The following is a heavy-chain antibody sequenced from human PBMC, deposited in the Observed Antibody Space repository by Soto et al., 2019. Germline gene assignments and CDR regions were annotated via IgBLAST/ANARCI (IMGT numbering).Heavy chain of an antibody. V-gene: IGHV1-69*02. Sequence: QVQLVQSGTEVKKPGSSVKVSCKASGGTFRNYPINWVRQAPGQGLEWMGSIFPLTDIPDYAQNFQARLTISAEKSTSTAYMELSSLTSDDTAMYFGARGTLVVLNYFESWGQGTLVTVSS. J-gene: IGHJ4*02. CDR1: GGTFRNYP. CDR2: IFPLTDIP. D-gene: IGHD1-1*01. CDR3: ARGTLVVLNYFES.